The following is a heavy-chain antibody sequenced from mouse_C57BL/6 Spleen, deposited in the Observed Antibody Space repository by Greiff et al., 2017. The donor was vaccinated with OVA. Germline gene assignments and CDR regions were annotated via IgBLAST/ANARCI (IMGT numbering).Heavy chain of an antibody. CDR3: ARSRAAQATGDYYAMDY. V-gene: IGHV1-72*01. J-gene: IGHJ4*01. D-gene: IGHD3-2*02. CDR1: GYTFTSYW. CDR2: IDPNSGGT. Sequence: QVQLQQPGAELVKPGASVKLSCKASGYTFTSYWMHWVKQRPGRGLEWIGRIDPNSGGTKYNEKFKSKATLTVDKPSSTADMQLSSLTSEDSAVYYCARSRAAQATGDYYAMDYWGQGTSVTVSS.